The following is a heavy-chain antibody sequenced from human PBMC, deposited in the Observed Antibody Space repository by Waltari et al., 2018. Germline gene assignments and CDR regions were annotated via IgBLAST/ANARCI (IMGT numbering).Heavy chain of an antibody. CDR2: IIPIFGTA. CDR1: GGTFSSYA. D-gene: IGHD6-13*01. CDR3: AATDSSSWYRYGMDV. V-gene: IGHV1-69*13. Sequence: QVQLVQSGAEVKKPGSSVKVSCKASGGTFSSYAISWVRPAAGQGLERMGGIIPIFGTANYAQKFQGRVTITADESTSTAYMELSSLRSEDTAVYYCAATDSSSWYRYGMDVWGQGTTVTVSS. J-gene: IGHJ6*02.